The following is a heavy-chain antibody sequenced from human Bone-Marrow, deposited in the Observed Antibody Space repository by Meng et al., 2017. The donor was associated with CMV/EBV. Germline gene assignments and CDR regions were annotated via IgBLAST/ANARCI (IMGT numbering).Heavy chain of an antibody. CDR1: GFTFDDYA. V-gene: IGHV3-49*04. CDR3: TRGGRVTRAFDI. Sequence: GESLKISCAASGFTFDDYAMHWVRQAPGKGLEWVGFIRSKAYGGTTEYAASVKGRFTISRDDSKSIAYLQMNSLKTEDTAVYYCTRGGRVTRAFDIWGQGTMVTGSS. J-gene: IGHJ3*02. D-gene: IGHD2-21*02. CDR2: IRSKAYGGTT.